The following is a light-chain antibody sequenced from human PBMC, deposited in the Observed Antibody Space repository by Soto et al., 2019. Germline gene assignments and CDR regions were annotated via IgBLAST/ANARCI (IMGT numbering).Light chain of an antibody. V-gene: IGKV3-15*01. Sequence: EIVMTQSPATLSVSPGERVTLSCRASQSVSSNLAWYQQKPGQVPRVLIYGASTRAIGIPDRFSGSGSGTKFTLTISSLQSEEFAVYYCQHYNTLWGFGGGTKVEIK. J-gene: IGKJ4*01. CDR2: GAS. CDR1: QSVSSN. CDR3: QHYNTLWG.